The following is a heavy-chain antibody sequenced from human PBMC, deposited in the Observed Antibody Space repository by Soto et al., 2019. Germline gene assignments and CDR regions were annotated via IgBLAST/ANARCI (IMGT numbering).Heavy chain of an antibody. Sequence: QVQLVESGGGMVQPGRSLRVSCAESGSRLSGYGIHWFRQVPGKGLWWVAIISDEGTDNHYADSVKCRFTFSRDHSKNTVYLKMTSLRAEVTAVYDCAKARGYYSSRWPFYWGQGTLVTVSS. V-gene: IGHV3-30*18. D-gene: IGHD6-13*01. CDR3: AKARGYYSSRWPFY. CDR1: GSRLSGYG. CDR2: ISDEGTDN. J-gene: IGHJ4*02.